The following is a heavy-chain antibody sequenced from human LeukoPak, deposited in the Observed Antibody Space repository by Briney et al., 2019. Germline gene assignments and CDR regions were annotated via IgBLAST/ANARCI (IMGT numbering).Heavy chain of an antibody. J-gene: IGHJ4*02. D-gene: IGHD5-18*01. CDR3: ARASPGYSYGYFDY. V-gene: IGHV1-3*01. Sequence: ASVTVSCKASGYIFTSYVMHWVRQAPGQRLEWMGWINAGNGNTKSSQKFQGRVTIIRDTSASTAYMEVSSLRSEDTSVYYCARASPGYSYGYFDYWGQGTLVTVSS. CDR1: GYIFTSYV. CDR2: INAGNGNT.